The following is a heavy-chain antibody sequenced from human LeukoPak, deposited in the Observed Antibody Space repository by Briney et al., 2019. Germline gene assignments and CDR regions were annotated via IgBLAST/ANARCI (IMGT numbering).Heavy chain of an antibody. V-gene: IGHV4-38-2*02. Sequence: SETLSLTCTVSGYSISSGYYWGWIRQPPGKGLGWIGSIYHSGSTYYNPSLKSRVTISVDTSKNQFSLKLSSVTAADTAVYYCARLQLWDAFDIWGQGTMVTVSS. CDR1: GYSISSGYY. CDR3: ARLQLWDAFDI. D-gene: IGHD5-18*01. CDR2: IYHSGST. J-gene: IGHJ3*02.